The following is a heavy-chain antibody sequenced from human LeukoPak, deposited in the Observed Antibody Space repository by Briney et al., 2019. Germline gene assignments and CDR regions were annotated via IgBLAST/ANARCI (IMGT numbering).Heavy chain of an antibody. CDR2: ISSSSSYI. D-gene: IGHD6-19*01. J-gene: IGHJ4*02. CDR3: ARVGQWLVRGKLDY. V-gene: IGHV3-21*01. Sequence: GGSLRLSCAASGFTFSSYSMNWVRQAPGKGLEWVSSISSSSSYIYYADSVKGRFTISRDNAKNSLYLQMNSLRAEDTAVYYCARVGQWLVRGKLDYWGQGALVTVSS. CDR1: GFTFSSYS.